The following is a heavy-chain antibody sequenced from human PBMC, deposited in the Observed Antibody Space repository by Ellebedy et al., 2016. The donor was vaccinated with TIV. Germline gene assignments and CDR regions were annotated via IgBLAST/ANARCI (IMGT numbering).Heavy chain of an antibody. V-gene: IGHV3-23*01. D-gene: IGHD1-26*01. J-gene: IGHJ4*02. CDR2: ISGSGGST. Sequence: GGSLRLXCAASGFTFSSYAMSWVRQAPGKGLEWVSAISGSGGSTYYADSVKGRFTISRDNSKNTLYLQMNSLRAEDTAVYYCARRRYSGSYYHFDYWGQGTLVTVSS. CDR3: ARRRYSGSYYHFDY. CDR1: GFTFSSYA.